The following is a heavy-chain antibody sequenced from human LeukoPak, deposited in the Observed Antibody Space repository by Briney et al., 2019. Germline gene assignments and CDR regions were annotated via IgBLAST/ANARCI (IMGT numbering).Heavy chain of an antibody. Sequence: KPSETLSLTCSVSDDSISSYYWNWIRQPPGKPLERIGYTHYSGSTTYNPSLNSRVTTLVDTSKNQFSLKLSSVTAADTAVYYCARWAGTLNAFDVWGPGTLVTVSS. CDR3: ARWAGTLNAFDV. V-gene: IGHV4-59*08. CDR1: DDSISSYY. J-gene: IGHJ3*01. CDR2: THYSGST.